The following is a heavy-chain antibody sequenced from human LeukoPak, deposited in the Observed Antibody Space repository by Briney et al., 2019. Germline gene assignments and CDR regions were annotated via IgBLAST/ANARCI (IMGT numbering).Heavy chain of an antibody. CDR1: GYTFTGYY. V-gene: IGHV1-2*02. J-gene: IGHJ4*02. CDR3: ASEESSDYQWGY. D-gene: IGHD4-17*01. Sequence: ASVKVSCKASGYTFTGYYMHWVRQAPGQGLEWMGWINPKSGGTNYAQNFQGRVTMTRDTSISTAYMELSRLTSDDTAVYYCASEESSDYQWGYWGQGALVTVSS. CDR2: INPKSGGT.